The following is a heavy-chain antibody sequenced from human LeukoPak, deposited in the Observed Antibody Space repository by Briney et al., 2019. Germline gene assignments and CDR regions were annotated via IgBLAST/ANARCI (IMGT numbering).Heavy chain of an antibody. CDR2: INPNSSGT. CDR1: GYTFTSYY. CDR3: ARDTEYLAAAGSYYYYGMDV. Sequence: GASVKLSCKASGYTFTSYYMHWVRQAPGQGLEWMGWINPNSSGTNYADNVKGRFTITRDTANNTVYMELNSLRADDTAVYYCARDTEYLAAAGSYYYYGMDVWGQGTTVTVSS. J-gene: IGHJ6*02. V-gene: IGHV1-2*02. D-gene: IGHD6-13*01.